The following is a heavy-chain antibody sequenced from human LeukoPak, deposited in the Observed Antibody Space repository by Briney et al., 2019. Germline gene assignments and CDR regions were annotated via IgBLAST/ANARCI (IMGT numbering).Heavy chain of an antibody. CDR1: GFTFSNYW. V-gene: IGHV3-74*01. CDR2: ISQDGGDT. CDR3: ARYHTGGF. J-gene: IGHJ4*02. D-gene: IGHD1-14*01. Sequence: PGGSLRLSCEASGFTFSNYWIHWVGQARGKGLEWVSRISQDGGDTIYADSVKGRLTVSRDNAKNTVFLQLSSLKAEDTAVYYCARYHTGGFWGQGRLVTVSS.